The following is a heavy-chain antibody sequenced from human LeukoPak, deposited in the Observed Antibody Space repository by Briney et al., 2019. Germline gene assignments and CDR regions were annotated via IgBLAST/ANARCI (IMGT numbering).Heavy chain of an antibody. CDR2: IIPIFGTA. CDR1: GGTFSSYA. J-gene: IGHJ3*01. D-gene: IGHD3-22*01. CDR3: ANKYYYDSSGYYYPLSW. V-gene: IGHV1-69*01. Sequence: SVKVSCKASGGTFSSYAVSWVRQAPGPGLEWMGGIIPIFGTANYAQKFQGRVTITADESTSTAYMELSSLRSEDTAVYYCANKYYYDSSGYYYPLSWWGQGTMVTVSS.